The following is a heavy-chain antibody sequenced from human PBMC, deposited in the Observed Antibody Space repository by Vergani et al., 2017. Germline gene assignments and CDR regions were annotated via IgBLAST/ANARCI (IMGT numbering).Heavy chain of an antibody. Sequence: QLQLQESGPGLVKPSETLSLTCTVSGDSISSSSYYWGWIRQPPEKGLEWIGSIYYSGSTYYNPSLKSRVSISADTSKNQVSLKLSSVTAADTAVYYCAGHYPRGFPFDSWGQGTLVTVSS. D-gene: IGHD3-10*01. CDR1: GDSISSSSYY. J-gene: IGHJ4*02. CDR3: AGHYPRGFPFDS. V-gene: IGHV4-39*01. CDR2: IYYSGST.